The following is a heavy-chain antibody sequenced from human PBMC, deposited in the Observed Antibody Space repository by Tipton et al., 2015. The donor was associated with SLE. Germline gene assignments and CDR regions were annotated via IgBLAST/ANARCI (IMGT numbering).Heavy chain of an antibody. Sequence: TLSLTCAVSDYSISTSNWWGWIRQPPGMPLEWIGYIYYSGSTNYNPSLKSRVTISVDTSKNQFSLKLSSVTAADTAVYYCARVYSSSHPDVWGKGTTVTVSS. CDR2: IYYSGST. V-gene: IGHV4-28*01. D-gene: IGHD6-13*01. J-gene: IGHJ6*04. CDR1: DYSISTSNW. CDR3: ARVYSSSHPDV.